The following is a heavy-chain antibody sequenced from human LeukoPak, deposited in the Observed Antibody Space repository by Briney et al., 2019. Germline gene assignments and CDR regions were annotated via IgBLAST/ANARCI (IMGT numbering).Heavy chain of an antibody. Sequence: PGGSLRLSCAASGFTFSSYAMSWVRQAPGKGLEWVSAISGSGGSTYCADSVKGRFTISRDNSKNTLYLQMNSLRAEDTAVYYCALGGVRDYVWGSYRIDAFDIWGQGTLVTVSS. J-gene: IGHJ3*02. D-gene: IGHD3-16*02. CDR2: ISGSGGST. V-gene: IGHV3-23*01. CDR1: GFTFSSYA. CDR3: ALGGVRDYVWGSYRIDAFDI.